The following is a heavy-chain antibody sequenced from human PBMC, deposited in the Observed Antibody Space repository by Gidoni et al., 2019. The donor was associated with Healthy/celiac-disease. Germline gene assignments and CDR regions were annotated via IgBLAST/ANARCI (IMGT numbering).Heavy chain of an antibody. D-gene: IGHD2-2*01. V-gene: IGHV3-30*03. CDR3: ATTDCSSTSCYWGGFDY. CDR1: GFTFSSYG. Sequence: QVQLVESGGGVVQPGRSLRLSCAASGFTFSSYGMHWVRQAPGKGLEWVAVISYDGSNKYYADSVKGRFTISRDNSKNTLYLQMNSLRAEDTAVYYCATTDCSSTSCYWGGFDYWGQGTLVTVSS. CDR2: ISYDGSNK. J-gene: IGHJ4*02.